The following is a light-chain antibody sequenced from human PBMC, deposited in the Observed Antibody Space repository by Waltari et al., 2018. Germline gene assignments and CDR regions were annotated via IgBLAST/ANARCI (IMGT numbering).Light chain of an antibody. V-gene: IGKV1-39*01. CDR3: QQSYRTPPLT. CDR2: VTS. Sequence: DIQMTQSPSSLSASVGDRVTITCRASQNIIGYLNLYQQKPEKAPKVLIYVTSSMQSGGPSRCSGSGSWTDFILTISSMQPEDYATYYCQQSYRTPPLTFGGGTKVEIK. CDR1: QNIIGY. J-gene: IGKJ4*01.